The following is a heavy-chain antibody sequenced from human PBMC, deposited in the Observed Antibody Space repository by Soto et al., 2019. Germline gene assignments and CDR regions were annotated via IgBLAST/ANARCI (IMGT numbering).Heavy chain of an antibody. J-gene: IGHJ4*02. V-gene: IGHV4-59*01. CDR2: IYYSGST. CDR1: GGSISSYY. D-gene: IGHD3-22*01. CDR3: ARDFLKDSSPPV. Sequence: SETLSLTCTVPGGSISSYYWIWIRQPPGKGLEWIGYIYYSGSTNYNPSLKSRVTISVDTSKNQFSLKLSSVTAADTAVYYCARDFLKDSSPPVWGQGTLVTVSP.